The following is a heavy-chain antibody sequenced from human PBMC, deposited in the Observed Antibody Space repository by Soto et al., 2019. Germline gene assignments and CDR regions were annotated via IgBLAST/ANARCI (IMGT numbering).Heavy chain of an antibody. D-gene: IGHD6-6*01. V-gene: IGHV1-18*01. CDR2: ISAYNGNT. J-gene: IGHJ6*03. CDR1: GYTFTNYG. Sequence: QVQLLQSGAEVKKPGASVKVSCKASGYTFTNYGITWVRQAPGQGLEWMGWISAYNGNTHYTQRLQGRATMTTDTSTSAAYMELRGLRSADTAVYYWARVRQLVGYFYYYMDAWGKGTTVSVSS. CDR3: ARVRQLVGYFYYYMDA.